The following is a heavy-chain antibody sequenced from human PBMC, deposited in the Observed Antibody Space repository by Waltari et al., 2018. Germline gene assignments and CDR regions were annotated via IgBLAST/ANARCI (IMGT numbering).Heavy chain of an antibody. J-gene: IGHJ6*02. CDR3: ATISPRNTVLLLYADYGMDV. CDR2: SSGSGDNT. D-gene: IGHD2-8*01. CDR1: GFTFSNNA. V-gene: IGHV3-23*01. Sequence: EVQLLESGGGLRQPGGSLRVSCSASGFTFSNNARRWVRQGPGRGLEVVARSSGSGDNTDYADAVKGRVTISRDKSKNTLYLQMNNLRVEDTALYYCATISPRNTVLLLYADYGMDVWGQGTTGTVSS.